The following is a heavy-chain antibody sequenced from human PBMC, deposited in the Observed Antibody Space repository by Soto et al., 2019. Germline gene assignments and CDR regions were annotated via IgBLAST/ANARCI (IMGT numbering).Heavy chain of an antibody. CDR3: ASPSGSYSNFDY. J-gene: IGHJ4*02. CDR1: GFTFSSYG. D-gene: IGHD1-26*01. Sequence: QVQLVESGGGVVQPGRSLRLSCAASGFTFSSYGMHWVRQAPGKALEWVAVISYDGSNKYYADSVKGRFTISRDNSKNTLYLQMNSLRAEDTAVYYCASPSGSYSNFDYCGQGTLVTVSS. V-gene: IGHV3-30*03. CDR2: ISYDGSNK.